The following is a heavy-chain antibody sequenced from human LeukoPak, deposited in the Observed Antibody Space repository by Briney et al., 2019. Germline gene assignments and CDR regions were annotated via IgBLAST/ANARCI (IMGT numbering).Heavy chain of an antibody. J-gene: IGHJ5*02. CDR2: IFNTGST. CDR3: ARRGRYIWDHAEGSHNWFDP. D-gene: IGHD5-18*01. V-gene: IGHV4-61*02. Sequence: PSQTLSLTCAVSGDSIGRGSYYWGWIRQPAGKAPEWIGRIFNTGSTSYNPSLKSRVTISVDTSKNQFSLNLRSVTAADTAVYYCARRGRYIWDHAEGSHNWFDPWGQGILVTVSS. CDR1: GDSIGRGSYY.